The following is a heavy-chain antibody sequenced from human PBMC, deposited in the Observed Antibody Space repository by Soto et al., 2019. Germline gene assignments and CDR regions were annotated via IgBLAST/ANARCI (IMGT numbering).Heavy chain of an antibody. CDR3: ASRSSGWYFDY. Sequence: SLRLSCAASGFTFSSYAMNWVRQAPGEGLEWVSVISGSGGSTYYADSVKGRFTISRDNSKNTLYLQMNSLRAEDTAVYYCASRSSGWYFDYWGQGTLVTVSS. J-gene: IGHJ4*02. D-gene: IGHD6-19*01. CDR1: GFTFSSYA. V-gene: IGHV3-23*01. CDR2: ISGSGGST.